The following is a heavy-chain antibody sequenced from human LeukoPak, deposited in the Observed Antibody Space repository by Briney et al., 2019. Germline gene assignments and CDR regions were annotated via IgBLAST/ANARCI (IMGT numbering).Heavy chain of an antibody. V-gene: IGHV3-7*01. CDR2: INKDGSEK. CDR3: ARRDCSGSSCYGIDY. Sequence: GGSLRLSCAGSGFTFSSYWMSWVRQAPGKGLEWVANINKDGSEKYYVDTVRGRFTISRDNDKNLLYLQMKSLRAEDTALYYCARRDCSGSSCYGIDYWDQGTLVTVSS. CDR1: GFTFSSYW. D-gene: IGHD2-2*01. J-gene: IGHJ4*02.